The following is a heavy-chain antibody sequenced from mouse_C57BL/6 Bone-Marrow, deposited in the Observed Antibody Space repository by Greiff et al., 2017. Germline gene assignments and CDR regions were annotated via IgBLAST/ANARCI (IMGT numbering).Heavy chain of an antibody. V-gene: IGHV1-63*01. CDR3: ATYYSNFGGFAY. CDR2: IYPGGGSP. Sequence: VQLQQSGAELVRPGTSVKMSCKASGYTFTNYWIGWAKQRPGHGLEWIGDIYPGGGSPNYNETFKGKATLTADKSSSTAYMQFSSLTSKDSAIYYCATYYSNFGGFAYGGQGTLVTVSA. J-gene: IGHJ3*01. CDR1: GYTFTNYW. D-gene: IGHD2-5*01.